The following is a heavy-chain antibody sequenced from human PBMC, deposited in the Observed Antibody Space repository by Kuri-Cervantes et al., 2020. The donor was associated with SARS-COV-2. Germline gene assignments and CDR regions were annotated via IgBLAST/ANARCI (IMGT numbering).Heavy chain of an antibody. V-gene: IGHV3-23*01. D-gene: IGHD3-22*01. CDR1: GFTFSSYA. CDR2: ISGSGGST. Sequence: GGSLRLSCAASGFTFSSYAMSWVRQAPGKGLEWVSAISGSGGSTYYADSVKGRFTISRDNSKNTLYLQMNSLRVEDTAVYYCAKLGYYYDNNGYRDIDGFDIWGQGTMVTVSS. CDR3: AKLGYYYDNNGYRDIDGFDI. J-gene: IGHJ3*02.